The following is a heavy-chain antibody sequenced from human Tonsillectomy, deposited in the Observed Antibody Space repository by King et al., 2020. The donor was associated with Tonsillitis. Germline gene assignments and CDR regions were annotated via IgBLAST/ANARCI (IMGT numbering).Heavy chain of an antibody. Sequence: VQLVESGGGRVQPGGSLRLSCAPSGFIFDKFGMYWVRQAPGKGPEWVAYIRFDGGDKFYTDSVRGRFTISRDNSRNTLFLQMNSLRPDDTAVYYCANFDYGSGGYWGHGTLVTVSS. CDR2: IRFDGGDK. CDR3: ANFDYGSGGY. CDR1: GFIFDKFG. D-gene: IGHD3-10*01. J-gene: IGHJ4*01. V-gene: IGHV3-30*02.